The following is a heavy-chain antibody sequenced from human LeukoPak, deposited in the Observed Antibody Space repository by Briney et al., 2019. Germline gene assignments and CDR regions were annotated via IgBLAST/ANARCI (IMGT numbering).Heavy chain of an antibody. CDR2: IYSGGST. Sequence: GGSLRLSCAASGFTVSSNYMSWVRQAPGKGLEWVSVIYSGGSTYYADSVKGRFTISRDNSKNTLYLQMNSLRVEDTAVYYCAREIYCSASSCTGGVFDIWGQGIMVTVSS. J-gene: IGHJ3*02. D-gene: IGHD2-15*01. CDR1: GFTVSSNY. V-gene: IGHV3-53*01. CDR3: AREIYCSASSCTGGVFDI.